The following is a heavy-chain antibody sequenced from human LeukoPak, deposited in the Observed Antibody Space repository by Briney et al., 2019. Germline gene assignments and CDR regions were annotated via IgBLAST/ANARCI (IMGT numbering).Heavy chain of an antibody. CDR3: ASSHYYYYGMDV. Sequence: ASVKVSYKASGYTFTGYYMHWVRQAPGQGLEWMGWINPNSGGTNYAQKFQGRVTMTRDTSISTAYMELSRLRSDDTAVYYCASSHYYYYGMDVWGQGTTVTVSS. V-gene: IGHV1-2*02. CDR2: INPNSGGT. CDR1: GYTFTGYY. J-gene: IGHJ6*02.